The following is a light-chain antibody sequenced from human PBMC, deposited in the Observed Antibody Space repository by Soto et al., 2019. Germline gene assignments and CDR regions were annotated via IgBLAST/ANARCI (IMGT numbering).Light chain of an antibody. CDR3: QQYSSWPLT. J-gene: IGKJ4*01. V-gene: IGKV3-15*01. CDR2: GAS. CDR1: QSVRSN. Sequence: EIVMTQSPATLSVSPGDRVTLSCRASQSVRSNSAWYQQKPGQAPSLLIYGASTRATGIPARFSGSGYETEFTLTISSLQSEDFAVYYCQQYSSWPLTFGGGTKGDIK.